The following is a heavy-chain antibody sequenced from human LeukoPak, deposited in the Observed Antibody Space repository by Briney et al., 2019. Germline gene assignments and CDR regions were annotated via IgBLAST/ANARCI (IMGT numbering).Heavy chain of an antibody. D-gene: IGHD1-26*01. J-gene: IGHJ3*02. V-gene: IGHV4-61*01. CDR3: ARVSGEDAFDI. CDR2: IYYSGST. Sequence: SETLSLTCTVSGGSISSSSYYWSWIRQPPGKGLEWIGYIYYSGSTNYNPSLKSRVTISVDTSKNQFSLKLSSVTAADTAVYYCARVSGEDAFDIWGQGTMVTVSS. CDR1: GGSISSSSYY.